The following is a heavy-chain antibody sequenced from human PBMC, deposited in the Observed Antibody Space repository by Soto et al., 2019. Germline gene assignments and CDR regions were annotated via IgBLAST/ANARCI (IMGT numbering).Heavy chain of an antibody. CDR3: ARAGAARLKDYYYGMDV. CDR2: ISYDGSNK. D-gene: IGHD6-6*01. Sequence: GGSLRLSCAASGFTFSSYAMHWVRQAPGKGLEWVAVISYDGSNKYYADSVKGRFTISRDNSKNTLYLQMNSLRAEDTAGYYCARAGAARLKDYYYGMDVWGQGTTVTV. V-gene: IGHV3-30-3*01. J-gene: IGHJ6*02. CDR1: GFTFSSYA.